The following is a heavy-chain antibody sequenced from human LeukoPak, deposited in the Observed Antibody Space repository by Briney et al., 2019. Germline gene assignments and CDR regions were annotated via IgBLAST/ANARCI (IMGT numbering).Heavy chain of an antibody. J-gene: IGHJ5*02. D-gene: IGHD2-15*01. CDR3: ASHGVAAEVHWFDP. Sequence: SETLSLTCAVYGGSFSGYYWSWIRQPPGKGLEWIGEINHSGSTNYNPSLKSRVTISVDTSKNQFSLKLSSVTAADTAVYYCASHGVAAEVHWFDPWGQGTLVTVSS. V-gene: IGHV4-34*01. CDR1: GGSFSGYY. CDR2: INHSGST.